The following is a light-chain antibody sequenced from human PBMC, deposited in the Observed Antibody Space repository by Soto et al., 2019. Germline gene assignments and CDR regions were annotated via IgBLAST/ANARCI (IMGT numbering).Light chain of an antibody. V-gene: IGKV3-15*01. CDR3: QQYNNWPPSFT. J-gene: IGKJ3*01. Sequence: EIVMTQSPATLSVSPGERDTLSCRASQSVSSNLAWYQQKPGQAPRLLIYGASTRATGIPARFSGSGSGTEFTLTISSLQSEDVAVDYCQQYNNWPPSFTFGPGTKVDIK. CDR2: GAS. CDR1: QSVSSN.